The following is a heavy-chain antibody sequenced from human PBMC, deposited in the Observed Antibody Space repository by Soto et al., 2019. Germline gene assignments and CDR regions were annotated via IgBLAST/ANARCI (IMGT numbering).Heavy chain of an antibody. J-gene: IGHJ3*02. CDR3: GRACSITSCSAPSLVAFHI. Sequence: ASVKVSCKASGYTFTSYDINWVRQATGQGLEWMGWMNPNSGNTGYAQKFQGRVTMTRNTSISTAYMELSSVRSEDTAVDDCGRACSITSCSAPSLVAFHIWGQGTMVT. D-gene: IGHD2-2*01. CDR1: GYTFTSYD. V-gene: IGHV1-8*01. CDR2: MNPNSGNT.